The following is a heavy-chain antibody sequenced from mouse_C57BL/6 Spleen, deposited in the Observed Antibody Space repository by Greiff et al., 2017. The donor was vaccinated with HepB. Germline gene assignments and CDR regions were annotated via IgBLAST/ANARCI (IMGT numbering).Heavy chain of an antibody. D-gene: IGHD2-4*01. J-gene: IGHJ2*01. Sequence: EVHLVESGGGLVKPGGSLKLSCAASGFTFSSYAMSWVRQTPEKRLEWVATISDGGSYTYYPDNVKGRFTISRDNAKNNLYLQMSHLKSEDTAMYYCARDSDYDRGYFDYWGQGTTLTVSS. V-gene: IGHV5-4*01. CDR3: ARDSDYDRGYFDY. CDR2: ISDGGSYT. CDR1: GFTFSSYA.